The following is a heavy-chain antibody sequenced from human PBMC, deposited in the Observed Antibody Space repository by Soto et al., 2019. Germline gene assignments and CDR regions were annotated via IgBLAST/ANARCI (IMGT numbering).Heavy chain of an antibody. CDR2: IYYSGST. Sequence: TLSLTCTVSGGSISSYYWSWIRQPPGKGLEWIGYIYYSGSTNYNPSLKSRVTISVDTSKNQFSLKLSSVTAADTAVYYCASTMEYYGAVKDPDDNWFDPWGQGTLFTVCS. CDR3: ASTMEYYGAVKDPDDNWFDP. V-gene: IGHV4-59*01. J-gene: IGHJ5*02. D-gene: IGHD3-10*01. CDR1: GGSISSYY.